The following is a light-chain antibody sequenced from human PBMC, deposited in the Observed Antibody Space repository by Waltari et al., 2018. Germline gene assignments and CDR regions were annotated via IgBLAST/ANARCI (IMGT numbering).Light chain of an antibody. J-gene: IGKJ4*01. V-gene: IGKV3-11*01. Sequence: DIVLTQSPAILSLSPGERASLSCRASQSVTNYLAWYKQKPGQAPRLLLYSTSNRATGVPARFSGSGFGTDFTLTNSNLEPEDFAVYYCQQRRNRPLTFGGGTKVEIK. CDR2: STS. CDR1: QSVTNY. CDR3: QQRRNRPLT.